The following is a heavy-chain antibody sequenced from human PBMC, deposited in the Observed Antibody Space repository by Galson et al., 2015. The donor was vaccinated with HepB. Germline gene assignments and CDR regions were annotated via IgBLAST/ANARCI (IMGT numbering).Heavy chain of an antibody. CDR2: IIPIFGTA. D-gene: IGHD3-3*01. CDR1: GGTFSSYA. J-gene: IGHJ4*02. CDR3: ASCPYYDFWSGYYMDY. Sequence: SVKVSCKASGGTFSSYAISWVRQAPGQGLEWMGGIIPIFGTANYAQKFQGRVTITADESTSTAYMELSSLRSEDTAVYYCASCPYYDFWSGYYMDYWGQGTLVTVSS. V-gene: IGHV1-69*13.